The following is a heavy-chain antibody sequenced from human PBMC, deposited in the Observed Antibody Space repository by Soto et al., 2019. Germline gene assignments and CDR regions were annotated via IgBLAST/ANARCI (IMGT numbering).Heavy chain of an antibody. Sequence: QVQLVQSGAEVKKPGASVKVSCKASGYTFTSYDINWVRQATGQGLEWMGGMNPNSGNTGYAQKYQGRVTWTGNTSISTAYMGLSSLRSADAAVYCCARGFMVRGVIMGCWGQGTLVTVSS. J-gene: IGHJ4*02. CDR1: GYTFTSYD. V-gene: IGHV1-8*01. CDR2: MNPNSGNT. D-gene: IGHD3-10*01. CDR3: ARGFMVRGVIMGC.